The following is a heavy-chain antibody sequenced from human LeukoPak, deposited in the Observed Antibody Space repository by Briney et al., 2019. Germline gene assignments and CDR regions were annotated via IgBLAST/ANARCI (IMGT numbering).Heavy chain of an antibody. CDR1: GGSISSYY. D-gene: IGHD2-2*01. Sequence: SETLSLTCTVSGGSISSYYWSWIRQPPGKGLEWIGYIYYSGSTNYNPSLKSRVTISVDTSKNQFSLKLSSVTAADTAVYYCAVVVPDYWGQGTLVTVSS. J-gene: IGHJ4*02. CDR2: IYYSGST. CDR3: AVVVPDY. V-gene: IGHV4-59*01.